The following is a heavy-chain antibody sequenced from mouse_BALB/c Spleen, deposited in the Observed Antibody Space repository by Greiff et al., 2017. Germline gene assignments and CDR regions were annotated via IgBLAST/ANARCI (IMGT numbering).Heavy chain of an antibody. V-gene: IGHV1S81*02. CDR3: TRGATVPFAY. CDR2: INPSNGGT. J-gene: IGHJ3*01. Sequence: VQLQQSGAELVKPGASVKLSCKASGYTFTSYYMYWVKQRPGQGLEWIGEINPSNGGTNFNEKFKSKATLTVDKSSSTAYMQLSSLTSEDSAVYYCTRGATVPFAYWGQGTLVTVSA. CDR1: GYTFTSYY. D-gene: IGHD1-1*01.